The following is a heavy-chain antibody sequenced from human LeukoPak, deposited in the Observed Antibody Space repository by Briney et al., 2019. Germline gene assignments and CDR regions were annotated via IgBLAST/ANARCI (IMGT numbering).Heavy chain of an antibody. CDR1: GVSFSGYY. CDR2: INHSGST. Sequence: SETLSLTCAVYGVSFSGYYWSWIRQPPGKGLEWIGEINHSGSTNYNPSLKSRVTISVDTSKNQFSLKLSSVTAADTAVYYCARGIAAAGTVDYWGQGTLVTVSS. D-gene: IGHD6-13*01. CDR3: ARGIAAAGTVDY. V-gene: IGHV4-34*01. J-gene: IGHJ4*02.